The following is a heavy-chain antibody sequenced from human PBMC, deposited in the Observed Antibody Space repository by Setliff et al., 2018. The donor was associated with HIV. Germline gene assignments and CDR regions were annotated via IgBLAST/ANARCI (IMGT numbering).Heavy chain of an antibody. V-gene: IGHV4-59*01. J-gene: IGHJ4*02. CDR1: GGSIINNF. CDR3: ARSPGVDTNMAFAY. Sequence: SETLSLTCTVSGGSIINNFWSWIRLPPGKGLEYIGYIYYSGNTDYNPSLKSRVTISVDTSRNQFSLKLSSVTAADTAVYYCARSPGVDTNMAFAYWGQGMLVTVSS. CDR2: IYYSGNT. D-gene: IGHD5-18*01.